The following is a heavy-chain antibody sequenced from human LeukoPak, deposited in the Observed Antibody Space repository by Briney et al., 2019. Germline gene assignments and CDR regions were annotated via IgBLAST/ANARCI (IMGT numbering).Heavy chain of an antibody. CDR1: GSSISSYY. CDR2: IYYSGST. J-gene: IGHJ4*02. Sequence: PSETLSLTCTVSGSSISSYYWSWIRQPPGKGLEWIGYIYYSGSTNYNPSLKSRVTISVDTSKNQFSLKLSSVTAADTAVYYCARDLAKGFDYWGQGTLLTVSS. V-gene: IGHV4-59*01. CDR3: ARDLAKGFDY.